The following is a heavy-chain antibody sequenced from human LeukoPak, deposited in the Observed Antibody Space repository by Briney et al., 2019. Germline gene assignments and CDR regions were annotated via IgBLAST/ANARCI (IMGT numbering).Heavy chain of an antibody. V-gene: IGHV3-74*01. Sequence: PGGSLRLSCAASGFTFSSYSMNWVRRAPGKGLVWVSRIDTDGSSTIYADSVKGRFTISRDNAKNTLYLQMNSLRAEDTAVYYCTRGYAGIDYWGQGTLVTVSS. CDR2: IDTDGSST. CDR1: GFTFSSYS. J-gene: IGHJ4*02. D-gene: IGHD5-12*01. CDR3: TRGYAGIDY.